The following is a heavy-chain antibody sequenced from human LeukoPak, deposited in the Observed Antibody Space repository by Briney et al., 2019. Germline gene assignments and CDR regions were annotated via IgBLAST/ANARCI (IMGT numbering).Heavy chain of an antibody. CDR2: IYPGDSDT. Sequence: GGSLKISCKGSGYSFTSYWIGWVRQMPGKGLEWMGIIYPGDSDTRYSPSFQGQVTISADKSISTAYLQWSSLKASDTAMYYCARSDSRYYYDSSGYYLDYWGQGTLVTVSS. CDR1: GYSFTSYW. D-gene: IGHD3-22*01. V-gene: IGHV5-51*01. J-gene: IGHJ4*02. CDR3: ARSDSRYYYDSSGYYLDY.